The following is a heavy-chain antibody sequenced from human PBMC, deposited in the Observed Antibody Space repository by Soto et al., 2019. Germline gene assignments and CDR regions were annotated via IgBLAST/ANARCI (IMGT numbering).Heavy chain of an antibody. Sequence: ASVKVSCKASGYTFTGYYMHWVRQAPGQGLEWMGWINPNSGGTNYAQKFQGWVTMTRDTSISTAYMELSRLRSDDTAVYYCARGEVYDFWTPKIESYYYYYGMDVWGQGTTVTVSS. V-gene: IGHV1-2*04. CDR1: GYTFTGYY. CDR2: INPNSGGT. CDR3: ARGEVYDFWTPKIESYYYYYGMDV. D-gene: IGHD3-3*01. J-gene: IGHJ6*02.